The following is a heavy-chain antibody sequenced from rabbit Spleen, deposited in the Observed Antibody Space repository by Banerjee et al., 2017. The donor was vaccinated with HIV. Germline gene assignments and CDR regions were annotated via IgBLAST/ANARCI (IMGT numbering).Heavy chain of an antibody. CDR3: AREGGILMAGAFNL. J-gene: IGHJ4*01. Sequence: QEQLVESGGGLVKPEGSLKLSCTASGFSFRSSYYMCWVRQAPGKGLEWIGCIYTGSGSTYYASWAKGRFTISKTSSTTVTLQMTSLTAADTATYFCAREGGILMAGAFNLWGQGTLVTVS. V-gene: IGHV1S45*01. D-gene: IGHD4-1*01. CDR1: GFSFRSSYY. CDR2: IYTGSGST.